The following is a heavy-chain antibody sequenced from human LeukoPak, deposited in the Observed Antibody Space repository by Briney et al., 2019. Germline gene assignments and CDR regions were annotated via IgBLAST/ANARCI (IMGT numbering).Heavy chain of an antibody. CDR2: ISYDGSNK. V-gene: IGHV3-30*18. CDR3: AKSHYYDSSGPAY. CDR1: GFTFSSYG. J-gene: IGHJ4*02. Sequence: GGSLRLSCAASGFTFSSYGMHWVRQAPGKGLEWVAVISYDGSNKYYADSVKGRFTISRDNSKNTLYLQMNSLRAEDTAVYYCAKSHYYDSSGPAYWGQGTLVTVSS. D-gene: IGHD3-22*01.